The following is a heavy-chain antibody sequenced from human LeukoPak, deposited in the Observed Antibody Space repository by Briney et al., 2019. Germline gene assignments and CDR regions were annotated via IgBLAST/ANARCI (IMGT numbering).Heavy chain of an antibody. D-gene: IGHD5-18*01. CDR2: INHSGST. CDR1: GGSFGGYY. V-gene: IGHV4-34*01. J-gene: IGHJ4*02. Sequence: SETLSLTCAVYGGSFGGYYWNWIHQPPGKGLEWIGEINHSGSTNYNPSLKSRVTISVDTSKNQFSLKLSSVTAADTAVYYCASDVDTAMGGTYWGQGTLVTVSS. CDR3: ASDVDTAMGGTY.